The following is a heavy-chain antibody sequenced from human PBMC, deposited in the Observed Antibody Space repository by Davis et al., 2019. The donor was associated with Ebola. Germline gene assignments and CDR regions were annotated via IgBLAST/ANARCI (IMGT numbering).Heavy chain of an antibody. V-gene: IGHV3-48*03. Sequence: GGSLRLSCAASGFTFYRYEMNWVRQAPGKGLEWVSYISATGTSTFYADSVKGRFTISRDNARDSLYLQMDSLRVEDTAVYYCARRADYWGQGTLVTVSS. CDR1: GFTFYRYE. J-gene: IGHJ4*02. CDR3: ARRADY. CDR2: ISATGTST.